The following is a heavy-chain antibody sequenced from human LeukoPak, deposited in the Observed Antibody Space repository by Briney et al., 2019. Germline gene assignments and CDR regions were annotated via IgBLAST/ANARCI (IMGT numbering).Heavy chain of an antibody. CDR1: GGTFSSYA. J-gene: IGHJ3*02. D-gene: IGHD2-15*01. V-gene: IGHV1-69*13. CDR2: IIPIFGTA. CDR3: ARAQTRYCSGGSCYYKTNDAFDI. Sequence: GASVKVSCKASGGTFSSYAISWVRQAPGQGLEWMGGIIPIFGTANYAQKFQGRVTITADESTSTAYMELSSLRSEDTAVYYCARAQTRYCSGGSCYYKTNDAFDIWGQGTMVTVSS.